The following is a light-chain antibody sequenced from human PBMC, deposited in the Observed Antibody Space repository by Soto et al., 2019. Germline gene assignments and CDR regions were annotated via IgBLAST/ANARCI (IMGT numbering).Light chain of an antibody. V-gene: IGLV1-44*01. J-gene: IGLJ1*01. CDR3: AAWDDSLNGYV. Sequence: QSVLPQPPPASGTPGQRVTISFSGSSSNIGSNTVNWYQQLPGTAPKLLIYSNNQRPSGVPDRFSGSESGTSASLAISGLQSEDEADYYCAAWDDSLNGYVFGTGTRSPS. CDR1: SSNIGSNT. CDR2: SNN.